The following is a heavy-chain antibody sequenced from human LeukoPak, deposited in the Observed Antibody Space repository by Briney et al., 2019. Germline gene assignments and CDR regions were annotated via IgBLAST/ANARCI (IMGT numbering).Heavy chain of an antibody. J-gene: IGHJ4*02. Sequence: SETLSLTCAVSGGSISSDGYSWSWIRQPPGKGLEWIGYIYHSGSTYYNPSLKSRVTISVDRSKNQFSLKLSSVTAADTAVYYCMVLWQQLVPVIQWGQGTLVIVSS. CDR3: MVLWQQLVPVIQ. CDR1: GGSISSDGYS. D-gene: IGHD6-13*01. V-gene: IGHV4-30-2*01. CDR2: IYHSGST.